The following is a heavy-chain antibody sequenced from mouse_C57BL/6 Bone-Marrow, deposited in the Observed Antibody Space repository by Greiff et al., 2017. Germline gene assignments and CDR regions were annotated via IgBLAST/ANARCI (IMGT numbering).Heavy chain of an antibody. V-gene: IGHV10-3*01. J-gene: IGHJ4*01. CDR3: VRRGYYSNFYYAMDY. D-gene: IGHD2-5*01. CDR2: IRSKSSNYAT. CDR1: GFTFNTYA. Sequence: EVQLQQSGGGLVQPKGSLKLSCAASGFTFNTYAMHWVRQAPGKGLEWVARIRSKSSNYATYYADSVKDRFTISRDDSQSMLYLQMNNLKTEDTAMYYCVRRGYYSNFYYAMDYWGQGTSVTVSS.